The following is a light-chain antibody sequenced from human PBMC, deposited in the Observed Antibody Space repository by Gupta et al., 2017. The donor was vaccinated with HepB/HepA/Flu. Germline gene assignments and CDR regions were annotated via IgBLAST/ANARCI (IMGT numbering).Light chain of an antibody. CDR1: QSISIY. J-gene: IGKJ2*01. CDR2: AGS. CDR3: QQTYSAPKT. Sequence: DIQMTQSPSSLSASVGDRVTITCRPSQSISIYLDWYQQKVGKAPKLLMFAGSDLQSGVPSKFSGSRSGTDFTLTISRLQPEDFATYYCQQTYSAPKTFGQGTKLEIK. V-gene: IGKV1-39*01.